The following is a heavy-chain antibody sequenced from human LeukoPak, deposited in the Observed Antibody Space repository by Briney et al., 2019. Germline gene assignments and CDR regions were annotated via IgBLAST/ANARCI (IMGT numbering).Heavy chain of an antibody. CDR1: GYTFTSYD. Sequence: GASVKVSCKASGYTFTSYDINWVRQATGQGLEWMGWMNPNSGNTGYAQKFQGRVTMTRNTSISTAYMELSSLRSEDTAVYYCASGGPWAMVRGEDYWGQGTLVTVSS. D-gene: IGHD3-10*01. V-gene: IGHV1-8*01. CDR3: ASGGPWAMVRGEDY. J-gene: IGHJ4*02. CDR2: MNPNSGNT.